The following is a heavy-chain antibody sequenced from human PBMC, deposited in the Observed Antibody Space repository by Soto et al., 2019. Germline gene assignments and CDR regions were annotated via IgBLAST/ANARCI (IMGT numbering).Heavy chain of an antibody. CDR3: ARDRAAAGTRGDYYYGMDV. Sequence: SQTLSLTCAISGDSVSSNSAAWNWIRQSPSRGLEWLGRTYYRSKWYNDYAVSVKSRITINPDTSKNQFSLQLNSVTPEDTAVYYCARDRAAAGTRGDYYYGMDVWGQGTTVTVSS. V-gene: IGHV6-1*01. J-gene: IGHJ6*02. D-gene: IGHD6-13*01. CDR1: GDSVSSNSAA. CDR2: TYYRSKWYN.